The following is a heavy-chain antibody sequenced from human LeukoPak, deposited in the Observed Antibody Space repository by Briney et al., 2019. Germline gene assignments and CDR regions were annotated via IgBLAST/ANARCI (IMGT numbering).Heavy chain of an antibody. CDR3: ARARTTDYGMDV. D-gene: IGHD4-17*01. J-gene: IGHJ6*02. CDR1: GFTFSRNG. Sequence: GRSLRLSCVASGFTFSRNGMHWVRQAPGKGLEWVAVIWYDGSNKYYADSVKGRFTISRDNSKNTLYLQMNSPRAEDTAVYYCARARTTDYGMDVWGQGTTVTVSS. V-gene: IGHV3-33*01. CDR2: IWYDGSNK.